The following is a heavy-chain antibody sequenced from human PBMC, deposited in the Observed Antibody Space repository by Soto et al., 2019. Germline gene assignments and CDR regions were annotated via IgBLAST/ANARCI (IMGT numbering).Heavy chain of an antibody. CDR3: ARAYSSWYWDY. J-gene: IGHJ4*02. D-gene: IGHD6-13*01. Sequence: QVQLQESGPGLVKPSQTLSLTCTVSGGSISSRGFYWTWIRQHPGKGLEWIGYIYYSGSTYYNPSLKSRVTISPYTSKNQFSLKLDSVTAADTAVYYCARAYSSWYWDYWGQGTLVTVSS. CDR2: IYYSGST. V-gene: IGHV4-31*03. CDR1: GGSISSRGFY.